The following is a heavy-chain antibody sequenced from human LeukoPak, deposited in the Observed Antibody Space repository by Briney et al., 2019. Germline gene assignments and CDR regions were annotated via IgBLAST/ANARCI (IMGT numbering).Heavy chain of an antibody. Sequence: SQTLSLTCTVSGGSISSGSYYWSWIRQPAGKGLEWIGRIYTSGSTNYNPSLKSRVTISVDTSKNQFSLKLSSVTAADTAVYYCASGLSGSYPNFGYWGQGTLVTVSS. D-gene: IGHD1-26*01. J-gene: IGHJ4*02. CDR2: IYTSGST. CDR1: GGSISSGSYY. V-gene: IGHV4-61*02. CDR3: ASGLSGSYPNFGY.